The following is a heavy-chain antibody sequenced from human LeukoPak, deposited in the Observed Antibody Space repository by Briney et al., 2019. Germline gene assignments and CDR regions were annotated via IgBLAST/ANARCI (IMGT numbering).Heavy chain of an antibody. V-gene: IGHV3-11*06. Sequence: GGSLRLSCAASGFTFSDYYMSWIRQAPGKGLEWVSYISSSSSYTNYADSVKGRFTISRDNAKNSLYLQMNSLRAEDTAVYYCARAPHYSNFGPYYYGMDVWGQGTTVTVSS. D-gene: IGHD4-11*01. CDR3: ARAPHYSNFGPYYYGMDV. CDR1: GFTFSDYY. J-gene: IGHJ6*02. CDR2: ISSSSSYT.